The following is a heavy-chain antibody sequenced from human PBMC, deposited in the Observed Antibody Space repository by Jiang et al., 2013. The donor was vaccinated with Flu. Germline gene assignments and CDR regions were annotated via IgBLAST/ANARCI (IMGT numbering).Heavy chain of an antibody. CDR1: GGSISSSSYY. Sequence: GSGLVKPSETLSLTCTVSGGSISSSSYYWGWIRQPPGKGLEWIGSIYYSGSTYYNPSLKSRVTISVDTSKNQFSLKLSSVTAADTAVYYCARQSGVDYDFWSGYFNWFDPWGQGTLVTVSS. CDR3: ARQSGVDYDFWSGYFNWFDP. J-gene: IGHJ5*02. D-gene: IGHD3-3*01. V-gene: IGHV4-39*01. CDR2: IYYSGST.